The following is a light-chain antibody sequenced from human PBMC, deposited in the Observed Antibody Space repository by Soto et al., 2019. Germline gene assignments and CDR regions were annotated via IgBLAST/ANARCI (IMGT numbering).Light chain of an antibody. J-gene: IGKJ4*01. CDR1: QGIRHV. CDR2: SAS. V-gene: IGKV1-17*01. CDR3: LQHSSSPPT. Sequence: DIQMTQSPSSLSASVGDRVTITCRASQGIRHVLGRYQQKPGKAPKRLIYSASSLQSGVPSRFSGRGSVTEFTLNISGLEPKDCDNYYCLQHSSSPPTLGGGTKVVSK.